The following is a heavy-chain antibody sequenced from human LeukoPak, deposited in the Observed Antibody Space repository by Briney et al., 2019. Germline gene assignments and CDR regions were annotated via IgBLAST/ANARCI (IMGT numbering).Heavy chain of an antibody. CDR2: ISGSGGST. V-gene: IGHV3-23*01. J-gene: IGHJ5*02. D-gene: IGHD3-3*01. Sequence: PGGSLRLSCAASGFTFTSYAMSWVRQAPGKGLEWVSDISGSGGSTYYADSVKGRFPISRDNSKNTLYLQMNSLRAEDTAVYYCAKDYEIRITIFGCGFDPWGQGTLVTVSS. CDR1: GFTFTSYA. CDR3: AKDYEIRITIFGCGFDP.